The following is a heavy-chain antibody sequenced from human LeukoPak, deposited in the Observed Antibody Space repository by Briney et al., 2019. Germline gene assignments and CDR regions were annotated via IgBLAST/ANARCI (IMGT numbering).Heavy chain of an antibody. CDR3: AREGGIARPPYLYYYIDV. J-gene: IGHJ6*03. Sequence: ASVKVSCKASGYTFNNHDINWVRQAPGRGLEWMGWINTYSANTNYAQEFQDRVIMTTDTSTSTAYMELRSLRSDDTAVYYCAREGGIARPPYLYYYIDVWGIGTTVTVSS. CDR2: INTYSANT. D-gene: IGHD6-6*01. CDR1: GYTFNNHD. V-gene: IGHV1-18*01.